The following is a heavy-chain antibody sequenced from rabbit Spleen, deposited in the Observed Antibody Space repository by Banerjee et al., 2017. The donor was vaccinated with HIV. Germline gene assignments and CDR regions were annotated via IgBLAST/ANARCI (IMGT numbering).Heavy chain of an antibody. J-gene: IGHJ6*01. CDR1: GFSFSSGYW. V-gene: IGHV1S45*01. D-gene: IGHD1-1*01. CDR3: ARDNSGYSL. Sequence: EQLEESGGGLVKPEGSLTLTCTASGFSFSSGYWMCWVRQAPGKGLEWIACIDGGSDSTVYANWAKGRFTISKTSSTMVTLQMTSLTAADTATYFCARDNSGYSLWGQGTLVTVS. CDR2: IDGGSDST.